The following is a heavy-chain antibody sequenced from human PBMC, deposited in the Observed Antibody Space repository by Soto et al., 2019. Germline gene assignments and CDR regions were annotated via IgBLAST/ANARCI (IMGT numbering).Heavy chain of an antibody. Sequence: ASVKVSCKASGYTFSGFYMHWVRQAPGQGLEWMGWINPNSGGTKSAEKFQGRVTMTRDTSISTAYMELSRLTSDDTAVYYCARVDRAPGYSSSWPPPHWGQGTLVTVSS. J-gene: IGHJ4*02. CDR2: INPNSGGT. D-gene: IGHD6-13*01. V-gene: IGHV1-2*02. CDR3: ARVDRAPGYSSSWPPPH. CDR1: GYTFSGFY.